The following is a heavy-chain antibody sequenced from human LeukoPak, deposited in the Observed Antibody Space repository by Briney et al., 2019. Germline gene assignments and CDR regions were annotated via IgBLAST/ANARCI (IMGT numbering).Heavy chain of an antibody. CDR2: IYPGDSDT. CDR1: GFSFTSYW. CDR3: ARSYSGRYAYLDY. D-gene: IGHD1-26*01. V-gene: IGHV5-51*01. Sequence: GESLKISCKGSGFSFTSYWIGWVRQMPGKGLEWMGIIYPGDSDTRYSPSFQGQVSISADKSIGTAYLQWSSLKASDTAMYYCARSYSGRYAYLDYWGQGTLLTVSS. J-gene: IGHJ4*02.